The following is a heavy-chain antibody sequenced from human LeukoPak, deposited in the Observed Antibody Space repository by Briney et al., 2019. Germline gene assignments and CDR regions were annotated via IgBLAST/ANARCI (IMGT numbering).Heavy chain of an antibody. Sequence: PGGSLRLSCAASGFTFSSYWMRWVRQAPGKRLEWVANIKQDGSEKNYVDSVKGRFTISRDNAKNSLYLQMNSLRAEDTAVYYCASGLELDYWGQGTLVTVSS. CDR2: IKQDGSEK. CDR3: ASGLELDY. CDR1: GFTFSSYW. J-gene: IGHJ4*02. V-gene: IGHV3-7*03.